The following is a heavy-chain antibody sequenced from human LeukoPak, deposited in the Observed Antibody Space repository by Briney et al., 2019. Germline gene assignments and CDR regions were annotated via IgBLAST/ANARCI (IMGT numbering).Heavy chain of an antibody. CDR2: IRSKANSYAT. V-gene: IGHV3-73*01. J-gene: IGHJ4*02. CDR1: GFTFSGSA. D-gene: IGHD2-15*01. CDR3: TRLYCSGGSCSHQGSYFDY. Sequence: GGSLRLSCAASGFTFSGSAVHWVRQASGKGLEWVGRIRSKANSYATAYAASVKGRFTISRDDSKNTAYLQMNSPKTEDTAVYYCTRLYCSGGSCSHQGSYFDYWGQGTLVTVSS.